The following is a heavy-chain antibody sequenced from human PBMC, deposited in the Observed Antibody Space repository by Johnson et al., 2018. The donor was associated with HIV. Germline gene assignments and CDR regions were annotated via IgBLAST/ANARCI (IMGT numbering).Heavy chain of an antibody. CDR1: GFTFSSYW. D-gene: IGHD3-10*01. CDR2: INGDGSGI. Sequence: VQLVESGGGLVQPGGSLRLSCAASGFTFSSYWMHWVRQGPGKGLVWVSRINGDGSGITYADSVKGRFPISRDNAKNTLYLQMNSLRAEDTAVYYCASFWATGAFDIWGQGTMVTVSS. J-gene: IGHJ3*02. CDR3: ASFWATGAFDI. V-gene: IGHV3-74*01.